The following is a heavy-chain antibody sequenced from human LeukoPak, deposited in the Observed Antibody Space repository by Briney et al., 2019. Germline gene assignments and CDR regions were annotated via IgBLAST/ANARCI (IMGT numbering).Heavy chain of an antibody. CDR2: ISGSGGST. J-gene: IGHJ4*02. Sequence: GGSLRLSCAASGFTFSSYAMSWVRQAPGKGLEWVSAISGSGGSTFYAGSVKGRFTISRDNSKNTLYLQMNSLRAEDTDVNYCAKAPHEYSSSSMDYWGQGTLVTVSS. D-gene: IGHD6-6*01. CDR1: GFTFSSYA. V-gene: IGHV3-23*01. CDR3: AKAPHEYSSSSMDY.